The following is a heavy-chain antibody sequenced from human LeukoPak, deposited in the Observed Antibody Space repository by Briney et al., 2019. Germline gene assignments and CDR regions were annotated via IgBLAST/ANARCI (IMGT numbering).Heavy chain of an antibody. CDR3: VTAVFDY. CDR1: GFKFSDYG. V-gene: IGHV3-30*02. CDR2: IRSDGTKI. J-gene: IGHJ4*02. Sequence: GGSLRLSCVASGFKFSDYGVHWVRQAPGKGLEWLAFIRSDGTKIVYEESLKGRFTISRDNSKNTLYLQMNSLRGGDSAVYYCVTAVFDYWGQGTLVTVSS.